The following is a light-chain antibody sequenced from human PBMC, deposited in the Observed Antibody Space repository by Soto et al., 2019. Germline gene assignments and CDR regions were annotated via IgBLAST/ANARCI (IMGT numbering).Light chain of an antibody. CDR3: QQYDRWPVT. Sequence: EVVMTQSPATLSVSPGERVTFSCRASQSVTTNLAWYQHKPGQSPRLLISDASTGASGIPPRFSGSGSGTEFTLTIDRLQPADFAVYYCQQYDRWPVTFGGGTKV. J-gene: IGKJ4*01. CDR2: DAS. CDR1: QSVTTN. V-gene: IGKV3-15*01.